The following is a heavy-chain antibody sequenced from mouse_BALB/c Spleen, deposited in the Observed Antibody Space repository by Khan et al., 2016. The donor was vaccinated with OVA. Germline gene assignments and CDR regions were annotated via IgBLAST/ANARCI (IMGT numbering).Heavy chain of an antibody. CDR1: GYIFTDFS. D-gene: IGHD2-1*01. CDR2: ISTYYGDS. Sequence: QIQLVQSGAELVRPGVSVKISCKGSGYIFTDFSMHWVKRSHAKSLEWIGVISTYYGDSIYNQNFKDKATLTVEKSSITPYMELARLESEVSAFYSCASGSGNYRFAYWGQGTLVTVSA. V-gene: IGHV1S137*01. CDR3: ASGSGNYRFAY. J-gene: IGHJ3*01.